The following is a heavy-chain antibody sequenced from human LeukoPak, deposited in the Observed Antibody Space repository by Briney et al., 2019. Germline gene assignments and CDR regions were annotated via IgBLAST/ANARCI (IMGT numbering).Heavy chain of an antibody. J-gene: IGHJ5*02. D-gene: IGHD5-12*01. CDR1: GFTFSSYA. Sequence: GGSLRLSCAASGFTFSSYAMSWVRQAPGKGLEWVSAISGSGGSTYYADSVKGRFTISRDNSKNTLYLQMNSLRAEDTAVYYFARGESGYVLLWFDPWGQGTLVTVSS. V-gene: IGHV3-23*01. CDR2: ISGSGGST. CDR3: ARGESGYVLLWFDP.